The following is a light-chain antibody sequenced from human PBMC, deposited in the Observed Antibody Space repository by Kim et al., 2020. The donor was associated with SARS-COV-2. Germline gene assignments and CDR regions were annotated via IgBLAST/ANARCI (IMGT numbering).Light chain of an antibody. CDR2: QDT. CDR1: KLGDKY. V-gene: IGLV3-1*01. J-gene: IGLJ1*01. Sequence: SYELTQPPSVSVSPGQTASITCSGYKLGDKYACWYQQKPGQSPLLVIYQDTKRPSGIPERFSGSNSGNTATLTISGTQAMDEADYYCQAWDSSTAVFGTGTKVTVL. CDR3: QAWDSSTAV.